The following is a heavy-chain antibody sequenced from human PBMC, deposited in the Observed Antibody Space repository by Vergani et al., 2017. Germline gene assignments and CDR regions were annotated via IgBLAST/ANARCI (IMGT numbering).Heavy chain of an antibody. CDR2: INHSGST. Sequence: QVQLQESGAGLLKPSETLSLTCAVYGGSFSAYYWSWIRQPPGKGLEWIGEINHSGSTNYNPSLKSRVTISVDTSKNQFSLKLSSVTAADTAVYYCARDTFYYDNSGYYHDAFDIWGQGTMVTVSS. CDR1: GGSFSAYY. J-gene: IGHJ3*02. CDR3: ARDTFYYDNSGYYHDAFDI. D-gene: IGHD3-22*01. V-gene: IGHV4-34*01.